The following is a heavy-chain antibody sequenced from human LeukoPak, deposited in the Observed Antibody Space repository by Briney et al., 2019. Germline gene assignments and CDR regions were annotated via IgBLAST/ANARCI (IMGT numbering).Heavy chain of an antibody. Sequence: GGSLRLSCAASGFTFSSYGMHWVRQAPGKGLEWVAVISYDGSNKYYADSVKGRFTVSRDNSKNTVYLQMNSLRVEDTATYYCAKDGGHCTSLDCSEEGDYWGQGTLVTVSS. CDR3: AKDGGHCTSLDCSEEGDY. CDR2: ISYDGSNK. J-gene: IGHJ4*02. D-gene: IGHD2-8*01. V-gene: IGHV3-30*18. CDR1: GFTFSSYG.